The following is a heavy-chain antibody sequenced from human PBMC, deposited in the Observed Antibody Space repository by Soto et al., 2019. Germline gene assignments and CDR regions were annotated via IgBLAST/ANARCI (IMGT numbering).Heavy chain of an antibody. D-gene: IGHD3-10*01. Sequence: SETLSLTYVVSGGSISSGGYSWSWIRQPPGKGLEWIGYIHHSGSTYHNPSLKSRVTISVDRSKNQFSLNLSSVTAADTAVYYCARVNYYGSGNYDESWLGPWGEGSLVTVCS. CDR2: IHHSGST. CDR3: ARVNYYGSGNYDESWLGP. J-gene: IGHJ5*02. CDR1: GGSISSGGYS. V-gene: IGHV4-30-2*01.